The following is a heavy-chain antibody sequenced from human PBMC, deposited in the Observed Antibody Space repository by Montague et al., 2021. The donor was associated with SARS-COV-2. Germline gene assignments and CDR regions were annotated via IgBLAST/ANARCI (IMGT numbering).Heavy chain of an antibody. J-gene: IGHJ6*02. Sequence: SETRSLTCTVSGGSISSYYWSWIRQPPGKGLEWIGEINHSGSTNYNPSLKSRVTISVDTSKNQFSLKLSSVTAADTAVYYCARGPVDDNCSGGSCYSRYYYGMDVWGQGTTVTVSS. CDR3: ARGPVDDNCSGGSCYSRYYYGMDV. V-gene: IGHV4-34*01. D-gene: IGHD2-15*01. CDR2: INHSGST. CDR1: GGSISSYY.